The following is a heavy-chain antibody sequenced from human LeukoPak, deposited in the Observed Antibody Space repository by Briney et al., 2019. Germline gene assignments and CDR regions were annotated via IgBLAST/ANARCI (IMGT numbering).Heavy chain of an antibody. D-gene: IGHD6-13*01. J-gene: IGHJ4*02. V-gene: IGHV3-30-3*01. CDR2: ISYDGSNK. Sequence: GRSLRLSCAASGFTFSSYAMHWVRQAPGKGLEWVAVISYDGSNKYYADSVKGRFTISRDNSKNTLYLQMDSLRAEDTAVYYCAREESWSFDYWGRGTLVTVSS. CDR3: AREESWSFDY. CDR1: GFTFSSYA.